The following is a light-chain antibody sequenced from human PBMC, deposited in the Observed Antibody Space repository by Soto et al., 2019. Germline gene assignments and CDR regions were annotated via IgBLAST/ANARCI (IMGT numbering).Light chain of an antibody. Sequence: EIVMTQSPLTLPVTPGDPPSISGRSSQIPLYNNTYNYLGWYVQKPGQSPQLLIYFGSNRAPGVPDRFSGSGSGTDFTLKINRVEAEDVGTYYCMQALQSLTFGQGTRLEI. CDR1: QIPLYNNTYNY. CDR3: MQALQSLT. J-gene: IGKJ5*01. CDR2: FGS. V-gene: IGKV2-28*01.